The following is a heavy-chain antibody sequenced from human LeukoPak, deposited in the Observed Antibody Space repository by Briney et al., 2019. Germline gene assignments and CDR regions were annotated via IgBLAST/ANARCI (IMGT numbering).Heavy chain of an antibody. CDR3: ARHDYGGNSGDS. D-gene: IGHD4-23*01. CDR1: GFTFSSYS. J-gene: IGHJ4*02. CDR2: IGTSSSTT. V-gene: IGHV3-48*02. Sequence: PGGSLRLSCAASGFTFSSYSMNWVRQAPGKGLEWVSYIGTSSSTTYYADSVKGRFTISRDNAKNSLYLQMNSLRDEDTAVYYCARHDYGGNSGDSWGQGTLVTVSS.